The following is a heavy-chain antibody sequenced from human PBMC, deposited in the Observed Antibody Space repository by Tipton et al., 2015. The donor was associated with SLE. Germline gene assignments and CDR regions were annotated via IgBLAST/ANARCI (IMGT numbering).Heavy chain of an antibody. D-gene: IGHD4-17*01. J-gene: IGHJ5*02. Sequence: TLSLTCTVSGGSISSHYWSWIRQPPGKGLEWIGYIYYSGSTNYNPSLKSRVTISVGTSNNQFSLKLNSVTAADTAVYYCARGRDYGGWFDPWGQGTLVTVSS. CDR3: ARGRDYGGWFDP. CDR1: GGSISSHY. V-gene: IGHV4-59*11. CDR2: IYYSGST.